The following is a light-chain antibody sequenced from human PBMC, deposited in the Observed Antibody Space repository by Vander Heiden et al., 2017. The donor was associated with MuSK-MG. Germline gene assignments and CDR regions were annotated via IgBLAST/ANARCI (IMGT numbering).Light chain of an antibody. J-gene: IGLJ2*01. CDR2: DVS. V-gene: IGLV2-14*01. CDR1: SSDVGGYNY. CDR3: SSYTSSSTRV. Sequence: QSALTQPASVSGSPGQSITISCTGTSSDVGGYNYVSWYQQHPGKAPKRMIYDVSNRPSGVSNRFSGSKSGNTASLTISGRQAEDEADYYCSSYTSSSTRVFGGGTKLTV.